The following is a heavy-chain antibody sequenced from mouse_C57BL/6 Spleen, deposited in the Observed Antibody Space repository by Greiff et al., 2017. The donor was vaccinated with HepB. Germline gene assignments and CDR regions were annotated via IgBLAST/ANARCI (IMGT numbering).Heavy chain of an antibody. CDR2: ISYDGSN. CDR1: GYSITSGYY. V-gene: IGHV3-6*01. CDR3: ARRLYYGREDPY. D-gene: IGHD1-1*01. J-gene: IGHJ3*01. Sequence: EVQLQESGPGLVKPSQSLSLTCSVTGYSITSGYYWNWIRQFPGNKLEWMGYISYDGSNNYNPSLKNRISITRDTSKNQFFLKLNSVTTEDTATYYCARRLYYGREDPYWGQGTLVTVSA.